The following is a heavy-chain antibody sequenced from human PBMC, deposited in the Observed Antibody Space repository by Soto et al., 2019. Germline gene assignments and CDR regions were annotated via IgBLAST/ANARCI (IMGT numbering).Heavy chain of an antibody. J-gene: IGHJ4*02. V-gene: IGHV1-8*01. Sequence: QVQLVQSGAEVKKPGASVKVSCKASGYTFTSYDINWVRQATGQGLEWMGWMNPNSGNTGYAQKFQGRVTMTRNTSISTAYMELRSLRSEDRAVYYCARSYSGSYLRDYWGQGTLVTVSS. CDR2: MNPNSGNT. D-gene: IGHD1-26*01. CDR1: GYTFTSYD. CDR3: ARSYSGSYLRDY.